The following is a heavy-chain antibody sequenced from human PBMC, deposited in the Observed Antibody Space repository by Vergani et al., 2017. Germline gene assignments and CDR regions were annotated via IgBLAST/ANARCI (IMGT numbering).Heavy chain of an antibody. CDR2: VNFVTGAA. D-gene: IGHD2-15*01. CDR3: ARSRAYCTSGSCRPYYFDL. CDR1: GYIFKNYY. V-gene: IGHV1-46*02. Sequence: QVQLVQSGAAVKKPGASAKVSCTASGYIFKNYYMHWLRLAPGQGFQWMGVVNFVTGAATSPQKFEGRITMTRDTSTATFYMDLSSLKYEDTAIYYCARSRAYCTSGSCRPYYFDLWGQGTLVTVSS. J-gene: IGHJ4*02.